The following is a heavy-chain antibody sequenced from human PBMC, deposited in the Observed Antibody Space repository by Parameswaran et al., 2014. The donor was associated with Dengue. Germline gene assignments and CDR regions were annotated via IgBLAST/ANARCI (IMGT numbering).Heavy chain of an antibody. CDR3: ARDTGSPPGTTAYYYYMDV. Sequence: SWVRQAPGQGLEWMGWISAYNGNTNYAQKLQGRVTMTTDTSTSTAYMELRSLRSDDTAVYYCARDTGSPPGTTAYYYYMDVWGKGTTVTVSS. D-gene: IGHD1-7*01. V-gene: IGHV1-18*01. CDR2: ISAYNGNT. J-gene: IGHJ6*03.